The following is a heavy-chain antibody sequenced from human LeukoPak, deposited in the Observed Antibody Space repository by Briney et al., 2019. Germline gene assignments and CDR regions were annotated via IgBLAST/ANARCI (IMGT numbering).Heavy chain of an antibody. CDR1: VGTFSSYA. J-gene: IGHJ4*02. Sequence: ASVTVSCKASVGTFSSYAISWVRQAPGQGLEWMGGIIPIFGTANYAQKFQGRVTITTDESTSTAYMELSSLRSEDTAVYYCATTRDYYDSSGYPLDYWGQGTLVTVSS. V-gene: IGHV1-69*05. CDR2: IIPIFGTA. D-gene: IGHD3-22*01. CDR3: ATTRDYYDSSGYPLDY.